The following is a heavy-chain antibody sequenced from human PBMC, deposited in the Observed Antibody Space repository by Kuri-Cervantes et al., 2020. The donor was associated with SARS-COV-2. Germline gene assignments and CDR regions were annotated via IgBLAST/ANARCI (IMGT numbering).Heavy chain of an antibody. V-gene: IGHV4-34*01. CDR1: GASISSSTYY. J-gene: IGHJ5*02. CDR2: INHSGST. Sequence: ESLKISCTVSGASISSSTYYWSWIRQPPGKGLEWIGEINHSGSTNYNPFLKSRVTISVDTSKNQFSLKLSSVTAADTAVYYCARVLNSGSYPYRGNWFDPWGQGTLVTVSS. D-gene: IGHD3-10*01. CDR3: ARVLNSGSYPYRGNWFDP.